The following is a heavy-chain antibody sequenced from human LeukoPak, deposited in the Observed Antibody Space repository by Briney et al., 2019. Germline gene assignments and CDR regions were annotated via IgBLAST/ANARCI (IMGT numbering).Heavy chain of an antibody. CDR3: ARGAWYNSAYTALHYFDY. CDR2: MNPNNGNA. V-gene: IGHV1-8*01. CDR1: GYTFTNYD. D-gene: IGHD6-19*01. J-gene: IGHJ4*02. Sequence: ASVKVSFKASGYTFTNYDINWVRQATGQGREWMGWMNPNNGNAGYAQKFQDKVTMTRDTSISTAYMELSSLRSEDTAIYYCARGAWYNSAYTALHYFDYWGQGTLVTVSS.